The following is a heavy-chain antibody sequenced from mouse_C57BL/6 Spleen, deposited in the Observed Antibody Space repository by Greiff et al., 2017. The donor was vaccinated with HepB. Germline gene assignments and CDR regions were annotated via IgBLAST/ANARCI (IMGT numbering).Heavy chain of an antibody. CDR1: GYTFTSYW. CDR2: IDPSDSET. CDR3: ARGATVPNYYAMDY. J-gene: IGHJ4*01. D-gene: IGHD1-1*01. V-gene: IGHV1-52*01. Sequence: VQLQQPGAELVRPGSSVKLSCKASGYTFTSYWMHWVKQRPIQGLEWIGNIDPSDSETHYNQKFKDKATLTVDKSSSTAYMQLSSLTSEASAVYYCARGATVPNYYAMDYWGQGTSVTVSS.